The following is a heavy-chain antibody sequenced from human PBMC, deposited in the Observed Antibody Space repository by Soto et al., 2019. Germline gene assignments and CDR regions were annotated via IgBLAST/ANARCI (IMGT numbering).Heavy chain of an antibody. V-gene: IGHV4-39*01. CDR3: ARRAYSSSWSLFDY. CDR2: IYYSGST. D-gene: IGHD6-13*01. CDR1: GGSISSSSYY. J-gene: IGHJ4*02. Sequence: QLQLQESGPGLVKPSETLSLTCTVSGGSISSSSYYWGWIRQPPGKGLEWIGSIYYSGSTYYNPSLKSRVTISVDTSKNQCSLKLSSVTAADTAVYYCARRAYSSSWSLFDYWGQGTLVTVSS.